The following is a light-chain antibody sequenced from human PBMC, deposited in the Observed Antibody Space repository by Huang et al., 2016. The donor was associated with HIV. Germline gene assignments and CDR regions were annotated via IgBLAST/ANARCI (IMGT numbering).Light chain of an antibody. CDR1: LGIDNS. CDR2: AAA. J-gene: IGKJ4*01. V-gene: IGKV1-NL1*01. Sequence: DIQMTQSPSSLSASVRDRVTITCRASLGIDNSLAWYQLKPGKAPKRLLYAAAKLKSGVPSRFSGSGSGADYTLTISSLQPEDFATYYCQQYYGNPLTFGGGTKVEI. CDR3: QQYYGNPLT.